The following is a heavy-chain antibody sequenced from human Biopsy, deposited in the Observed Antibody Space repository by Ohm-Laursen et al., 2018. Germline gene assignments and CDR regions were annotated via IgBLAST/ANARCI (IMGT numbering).Heavy chain of an antibody. CDR1: GGAIGSFF. D-gene: IGHD1-26*01. Sequence: GTLSLTCSVSGGAIGSFFWSWIRQPPGKGLEWIGYIYYSGSTNYNPSLRSRVTISVDRSKNQFSLELSSVTAADTAVYYCARVGAGAPSIDYFDYWGQGALVTVSS. V-gene: IGHV4-59*01. CDR2: IYYSGST. J-gene: IGHJ4*02. CDR3: ARVGAGAPSIDYFDY.